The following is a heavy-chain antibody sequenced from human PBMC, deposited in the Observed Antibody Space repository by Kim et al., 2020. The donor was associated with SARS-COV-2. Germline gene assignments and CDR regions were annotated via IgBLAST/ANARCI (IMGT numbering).Heavy chain of an antibody. J-gene: IGHJ4*02. D-gene: IGHD6-13*01. CDR1: GYTFTSYG. CDR3: AREGIAAAGTEASPPDY. Sequence: ASVKVSCKASGYTFTSYGISWVRQAPGQGLEWMGWISSYNGNTNYAQKLQGRVTMTTDTSTSTAYMELRSLRSDDTAVYYCAREGIAAAGTEASPPDYWGRGTLVTVSS. V-gene: IGHV1-18*04. CDR2: ISSYNGNT.